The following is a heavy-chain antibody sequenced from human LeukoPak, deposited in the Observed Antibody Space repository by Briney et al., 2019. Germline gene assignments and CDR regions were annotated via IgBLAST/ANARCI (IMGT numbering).Heavy chain of an antibody. CDR1: GYTFTSYA. D-gene: IGHD6-19*01. Sequence: ASVKVSCKASGYTFTSYAMHWVRQAPGQRLEWMGWINAGNGNTKYSQKFQGRVTITRDTSASTAYMELSSLRSEDTAVYYCARVARVRYSSGWYYFDYWGQGTLVTDSS. V-gene: IGHV1-3*01. J-gene: IGHJ4*02. CDR3: ARVARVRYSSGWYYFDY. CDR2: INAGNGNT.